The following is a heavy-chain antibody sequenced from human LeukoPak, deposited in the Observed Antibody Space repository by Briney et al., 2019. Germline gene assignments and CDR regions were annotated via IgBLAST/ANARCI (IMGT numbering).Heavy chain of an antibody. CDR2: ISYDGSNK. D-gene: IGHD3-10*01. J-gene: IGHJ6*02. V-gene: IGHV3-30*03. CDR1: GFTFSSYW. Sequence: GGSLRLSCAASGFTFSSYWMSWVRQAPGKGLEWVAVISYDGSNKYYADSVKGRFTISRDNSKNTLYLQMNSLRAEDTAVYYCARDPNYYGSGSYFPWSYYYYYGMDVWGQGTTVTVSS. CDR3: ARDPNYYGSGSYFPWSYYYYYGMDV.